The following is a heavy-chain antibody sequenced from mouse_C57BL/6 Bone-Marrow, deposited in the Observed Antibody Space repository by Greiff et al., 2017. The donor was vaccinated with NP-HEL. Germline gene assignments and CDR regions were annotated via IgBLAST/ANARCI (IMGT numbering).Heavy chain of an antibody. J-gene: IGHJ2*01. CDR3: ARRGNPDYFDY. CDR1: GFTFSSYG. Sequence: EVKLVESGGDLVKPGGSLKLSCAASGFTFSSYGMSWVRQTPDKRLEWVATISSGGSYTYYPDSVKGRFTISRDNAKNTLYLQMSSLKSEDTAMYYCARRGNPDYFDYWGQGTTLTVSS. V-gene: IGHV5-6*01. D-gene: IGHD2-1*01. CDR2: ISSGGSYT.